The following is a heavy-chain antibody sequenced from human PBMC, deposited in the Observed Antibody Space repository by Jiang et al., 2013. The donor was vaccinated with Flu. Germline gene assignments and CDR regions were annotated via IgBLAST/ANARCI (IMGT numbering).Heavy chain of an antibody. CDR1: GGSFSGYY. D-gene: IGHD4-17*01. J-gene: IGHJ4*02. CDR2: INHSGST. V-gene: IGHV4-34*01. Sequence: ARLLKPSETLSLTCAVYGGSFSGYYWSWIRQPPGKGLEWIGEINHSGSTNYNPSLKSRVTISVDTSKNQFSLKLSSVTAADTAVYYCALSPHYGDWYWGQGTLVTVSS. CDR3: ALSPHYGDWY.